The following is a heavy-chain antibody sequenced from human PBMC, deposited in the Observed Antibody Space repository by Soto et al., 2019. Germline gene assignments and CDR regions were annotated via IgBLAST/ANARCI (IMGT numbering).Heavy chain of an antibody. CDR2: IDASGSNV. D-gene: IGHD2-15*01. Sequence: QVQLVESGGGSVKPGGSLRLSCAASGFTFREYYMTWIRQAPGKGLEWVSYIDASGSNVYFADSVQGRFTISRDNAKNSLYLQMNSLRVEDTAVYYCARVFYCSGGSCYRGLDYWGQGILVTVSS. V-gene: IGHV3-11*01. CDR1: GFTFREYY. CDR3: ARVFYCSGGSCYRGLDY. J-gene: IGHJ4*02.